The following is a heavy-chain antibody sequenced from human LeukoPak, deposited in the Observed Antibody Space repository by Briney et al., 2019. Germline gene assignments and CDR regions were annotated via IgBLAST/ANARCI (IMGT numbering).Heavy chain of an antibody. CDR2: ISGSGGST. Sequence: GGSLRLSYAASGFTVSSNYMSWVRQAPGKGLEWVSAISGSGGSTYYADSVKGRFTISRDNSKNTLYLQMNSLRAEDTAVYYCAREGSVDYWGQGTLVTVSS. D-gene: IGHD3-10*01. CDR3: AREGSVDY. V-gene: IGHV3-23*01. J-gene: IGHJ4*02. CDR1: GFTVSSNY.